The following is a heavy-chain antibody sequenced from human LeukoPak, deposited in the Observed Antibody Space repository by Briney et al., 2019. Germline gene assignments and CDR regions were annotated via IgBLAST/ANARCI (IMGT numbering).Heavy chain of an antibody. D-gene: IGHD4-17*01. Sequence: SETLSLTCAVYGGSFSGYYWSWIRQPPGKGLEWIGEINHSGSTNYNPSLKSRVTISVDTSKNQFSLKLSSVTAADTAVYYCARDNGGGDYVYFDYWGQGTLVTVSS. CDR2: INHSGST. CDR1: GGSFSGYY. J-gene: IGHJ4*02. CDR3: ARDNGGGDYVYFDY. V-gene: IGHV4-34*01.